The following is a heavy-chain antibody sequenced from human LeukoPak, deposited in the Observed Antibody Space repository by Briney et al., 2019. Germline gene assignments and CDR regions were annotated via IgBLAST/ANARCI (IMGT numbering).Heavy chain of an antibody. CDR3: ARDKRTSSWLLASFDY. V-gene: IGHV1-46*01. CDR1: GYTFTSYY. J-gene: IGHJ4*02. CDR2: INPSGGST. Sequence: ASVKVSCKASGYTFTSYYMHWVRQAPGQGLEWMGIINPSGGSTSYAQKFQGRVTMTRDTSTSTVYMELSSLRSEDTAVYYCARDKRTSSWLLASFDYWGQGTLVTVSS. D-gene: IGHD6-13*01.